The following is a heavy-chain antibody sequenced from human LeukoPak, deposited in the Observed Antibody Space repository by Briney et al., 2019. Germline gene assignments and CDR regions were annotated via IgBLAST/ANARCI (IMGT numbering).Heavy chain of an antibody. CDR2: INHSGST. J-gene: IGHJ4*02. V-gene: IGHV4-34*01. CDR3: ARDGAAAGSNDY. Sequence: SETLSLTCAVYGGSFSGYYWSWIRQPPGKGLEWIGEINHSGSTNYNPSLKSQVTISVDTSKNQFSLKLSSVTAADTAVYYCARDGAAAGSNDYWGQGTLVTVSS. D-gene: IGHD6-13*01. CDR1: GGSFSGYY.